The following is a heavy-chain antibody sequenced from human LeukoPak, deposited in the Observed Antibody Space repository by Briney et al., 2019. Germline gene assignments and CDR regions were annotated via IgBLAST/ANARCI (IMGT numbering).Heavy chain of an antibody. J-gene: IGHJ4*02. CDR2: IYYSGST. CDR1: GGSISSYY. CDR3: ARGRRYYYDSSGYWFDY. V-gene: IGHV4-59*12. D-gene: IGHD3-22*01. Sequence: SETLSLICTVSGGSISSYYWSWIRRPPGKGLEWIGYIYYSGSTNYNPSLKSRVTISVDTSKNQFSLKLSSVTAADTAVYYCARGRRYYYDSSGYWFDYWGQGTLVTVSS.